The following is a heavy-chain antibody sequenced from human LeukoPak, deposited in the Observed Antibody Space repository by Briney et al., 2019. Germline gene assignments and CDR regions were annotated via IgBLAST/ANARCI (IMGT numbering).Heavy chain of an antibody. D-gene: IGHD6-13*01. V-gene: IGHV4-61*08. J-gene: IGHJ4*02. Sequence: SETLSLTCTVSGASVSSGGYYWSWLRQPPGQGLEWIGYFYYSGSTNYNPSLKSRVTISVSTSKNQFSLKVTSVTAADTAVYYCARHRALGRGAAFDYWGQGTLVTVSS. CDR2: FYYSGST. CDR1: GASVSSGGYY. CDR3: ARHRALGRGAAFDY.